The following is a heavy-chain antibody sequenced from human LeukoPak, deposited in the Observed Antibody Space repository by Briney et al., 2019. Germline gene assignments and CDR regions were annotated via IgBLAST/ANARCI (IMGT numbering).Heavy chain of an antibody. CDR3: AKAPRGGYYYYGMDV. CDR2: ISGSGGST. J-gene: IGHJ6*02. CDR1: GLPFSSYA. V-gene: IGHV3-23*01. D-gene: IGHD3-10*01. Sequence: GVSLTLFCAVSGLPFSSYAMSWPPHARGEAGEGVSDISGSGGSTYYADSVKGRFTISRDNSKNTLYLQMNSLRAEDTAVYCGAKAPRGGYYYYGMDVWGQGTTVTVSS.